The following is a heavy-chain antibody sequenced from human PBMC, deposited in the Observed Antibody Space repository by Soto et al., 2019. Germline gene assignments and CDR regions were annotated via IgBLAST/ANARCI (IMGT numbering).Heavy chain of an antibody. CDR1: GITLSSYA. V-gene: IGHV3-23*01. J-gene: IGHJ4*02. CDR3: AKGQNSGTYRFYFDY. D-gene: IGHD1-26*01. Sequence: PXGSLRLSCSAAGITLSSYAMSWVRQAPGKGPEWVSGISASGGSTSYADSVKGRFTISRDNSKNTLYLQMNSLRADDTAVYHCAKGQNSGTYRFYFDYWGQGALVTVSS. CDR2: ISASGGST.